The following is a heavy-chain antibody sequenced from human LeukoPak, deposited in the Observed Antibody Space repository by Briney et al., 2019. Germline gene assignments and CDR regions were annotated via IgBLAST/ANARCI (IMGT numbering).Heavy chain of an antibody. D-gene: IGHD3-16*01. CDR3: SRDGGEGGNSAFDI. V-gene: IGHV3-72*01. Sequence: GGSLRLSCAPSGFTFSDSILDWVRQAPGRGLEWVGRIRRGTNGYTTEYAASVKGRFTISRDDSKNSLYLHMNSLKTEDTAVYHCSRDGGEGGNSAFDIWGQGTMVTVSS. CDR1: GFTFSDSI. CDR2: IRRGTNGYTT. J-gene: IGHJ3*02.